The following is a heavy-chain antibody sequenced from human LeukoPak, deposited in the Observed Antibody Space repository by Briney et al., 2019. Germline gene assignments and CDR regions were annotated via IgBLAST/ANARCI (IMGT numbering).Heavy chain of an antibody. J-gene: IGHJ5*02. CDR3: ARSIESIAAAENWFDP. Sequence: GASVKVSCKASGYTFTNYGISWVRQAPGQGFEWLGWISISNGNTNYAQKFRGRVTVTADTSTSTVSMELRSLRSEDTAVYYCARSIESIAAAENWFDPWGQGTLVTVSS. D-gene: IGHD6-13*01. CDR1: GYTFTNYG. CDR2: ISISNGNT. V-gene: IGHV1-18*01.